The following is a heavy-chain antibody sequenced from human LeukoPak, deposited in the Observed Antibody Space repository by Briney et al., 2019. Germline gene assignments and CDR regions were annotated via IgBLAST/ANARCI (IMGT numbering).Heavy chain of an antibody. CDR2: IRQDGGVK. V-gene: IGHV3-7*01. J-gene: IGHJ6*03. CDR3: ARAEGDYCYYFYIDA. CDR1: GFPFSNYG. Sequence: GGSLRLSCAASGFPFSNYGMSWVRQAPGKGLVWVANIRQDGGVKNYADSVKGRFTTSRDNGKNSLYLQMNSLRAEDTALYYCARAEGDYCYYFYIDALGKGTTVTVSS.